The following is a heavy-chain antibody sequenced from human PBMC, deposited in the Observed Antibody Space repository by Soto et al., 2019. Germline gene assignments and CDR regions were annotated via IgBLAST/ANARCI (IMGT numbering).Heavy chain of an antibody. V-gene: IGHV3-53*01. CDR3: ARHDWFDP. CDR1: GFTVSSNY. CDR2: IYSGGST. J-gene: IGHJ5*02. Sequence: EVPLVESGGXXXXXXGSLRLSCAASGFTVSSNYMSWVRQAPGKGLEWVSVIYSGGSTYYADSVKGRFTISRDNSKNTLYLQMNSLRAEDTAMYYCARHDWFDPWGQGTLVTVSS. D-gene: IGHD6-6*01.